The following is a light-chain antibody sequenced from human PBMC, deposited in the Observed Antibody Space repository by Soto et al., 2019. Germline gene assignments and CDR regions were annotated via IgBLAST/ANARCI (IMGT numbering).Light chain of an antibody. Sequence: DIQMTQSPSTLSASVGDRVTITCRASQSISSWLAWYQQKPGKAPRLLIYKASSLETGVPSRFSGSGSGTEFTLTISSLQSDDFAAYYCQQYISYYQGRTFGQGTRVDIK. CDR2: KAS. J-gene: IGKJ1*01. V-gene: IGKV1-5*03. CDR1: QSISSW. CDR3: QQYISYYQGRT.